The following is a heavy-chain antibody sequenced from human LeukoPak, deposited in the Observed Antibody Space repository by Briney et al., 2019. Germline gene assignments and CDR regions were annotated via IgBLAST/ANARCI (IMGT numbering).Heavy chain of an antibody. CDR1: GYTLTELS. CDR2: FDPEDGET. J-gene: IGHJ5*02. V-gene: IGHV1-24*01. D-gene: IGHD3-3*01. Sequence: ASVKVSCKVSGYTLTELSMHWVRQAPGKGLECMGGFDPEDGETIYARKFQGRVTMTEDTSTDTAYMELSSLRSEDTALYYCATSLYYDFWSRGIRSQNWFDTWGQGTLVTVSS. CDR3: ATSLYYDFWSRGIRSQNWFDT.